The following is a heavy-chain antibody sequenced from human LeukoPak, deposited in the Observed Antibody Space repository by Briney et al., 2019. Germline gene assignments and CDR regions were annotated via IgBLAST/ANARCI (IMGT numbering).Heavy chain of an antibody. Sequence: GRSLRLSCAASGFTFSSYSMNWVRQAPGKGLEWVSSISSSSSYIYYADSVKGRFTISRDNAKNSLFLQMNSLRTEDTGVYYCATGRPGAAFPSNFDYWGQGTLVTGSS. D-gene: IGHD2-21*02. CDR3: ATGRPGAAFPSNFDY. CDR2: ISSSSSYI. V-gene: IGHV3-21*01. J-gene: IGHJ4*01. CDR1: GFTFSSYS.